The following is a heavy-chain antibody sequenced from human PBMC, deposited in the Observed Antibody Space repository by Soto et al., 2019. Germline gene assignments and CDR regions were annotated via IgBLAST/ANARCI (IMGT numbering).Heavy chain of an antibody. D-gene: IGHD6-19*01. Sequence: GGSLRLSCAASGFTFSSYAMSWVRQPPGKGLEWVSAISGSGGSTDYAVSVKGLLARYRDNSKNTLYLQMNSLSTEETAEYYCANNRNGSGWGHLYYYGMDVWGQGTTVTVSS. CDR3: ANNRNGSGWGHLYYYGMDV. J-gene: IGHJ6*02. CDR2: ISGSGGST. V-gene: IGHV3-23*01. CDR1: GFTFSSYA.